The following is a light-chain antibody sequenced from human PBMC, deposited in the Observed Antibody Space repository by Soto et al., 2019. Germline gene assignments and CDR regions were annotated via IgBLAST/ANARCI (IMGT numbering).Light chain of an antibody. Sequence: IQMTQSPSYLSASVGDRVTLTCRASQGIGIYLAWYQHTPGKVPKHLIYGASKLQSGVPSRFSGGGSGTNFTLTISSLQPEEVAAYYCQHYKRAPITVGKGTRLEIK. V-gene: IGKV1-27*01. CDR2: GAS. CDR1: QGIGIY. CDR3: QHYKRAPIT. J-gene: IGKJ5*01.